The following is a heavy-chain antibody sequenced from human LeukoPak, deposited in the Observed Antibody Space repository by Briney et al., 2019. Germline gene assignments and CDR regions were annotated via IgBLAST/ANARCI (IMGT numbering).Heavy chain of an antibody. Sequence: ASVKVSCKASGYTFTGYYMHWVRQAPGQGLEWMGWINPNSGGTNYAQKFQGRVTMTRDTSISTAYMELSRLRSDDTAVYYCGEEGNDFWGGYNPVDWFAPGGREPWSPSPQ. V-gene: IGHV1-2*02. CDR1: GYTFTGYY. CDR3: GEEGNDFWGGYNPVDWFAP. D-gene: IGHD3-3*01. CDR2: INPNSGGT. J-gene: IGHJ5*02.